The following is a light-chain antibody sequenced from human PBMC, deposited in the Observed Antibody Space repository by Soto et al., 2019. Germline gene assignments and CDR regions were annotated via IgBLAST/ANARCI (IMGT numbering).Light chain of an antibody. V-gene: IGLV2-14*01. J-gene: IGLJ1*01. CDR2: EVT. CDR1: SSDVGTYDY. Sequence: QSVLTQPASVSGSPGQSIAISCTGTSSDVGTYDYVSWYQQYPDKAPKLIIYEVTQRPSGVSNRFSGSKSGNTASLTISGLQAEDEAEYYCSSHTSVNTRVFGTGTKVTVL. CDR3: SSHTSVNTRV.